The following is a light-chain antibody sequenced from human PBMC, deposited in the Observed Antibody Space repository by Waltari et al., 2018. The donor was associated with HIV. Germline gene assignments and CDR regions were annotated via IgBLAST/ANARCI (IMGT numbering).Light chain of an antibody. Sequence: QSALAQPASLSGSPGQSITISCTGTSSDVGSYNYVSWYQHPPGKAPKLMIYEVTSRPSGVSNRFSGSKSGNTASLTISGLQAEDEADYYCSSFTASGTQVFGGGTKLTVL. CDR2: EVT. CDR1: SSDVGSYNY. J-gene: IGLJ3*02. CDR3: SSFTASGTQV. V-gene: IGLV2-14*01.